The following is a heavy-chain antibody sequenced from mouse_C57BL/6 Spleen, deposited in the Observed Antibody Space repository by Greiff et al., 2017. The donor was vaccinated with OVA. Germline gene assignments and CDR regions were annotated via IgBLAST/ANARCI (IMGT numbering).Heavy chain of an antibody. V-gene: IGHV1-82*01. D-gene: IGHD2-2*01. CDR1: GYAFSSSW. CDR3: ARKDGLYYGYPYAMDY. J-gene: IGHJ4*01. Sequence: QVQLKESGPELVKPGASVKISCKASGYAFSSSWMNWVKQRPGKGLEWIGRIYPGDGDTNYNGKFKGKATLTADKSSSTAYMQLSSLTSEDSAVYFCARKDGLYYGYPYAMDYWGQGTSVTVSS. CDR2: IYPGDGDT.